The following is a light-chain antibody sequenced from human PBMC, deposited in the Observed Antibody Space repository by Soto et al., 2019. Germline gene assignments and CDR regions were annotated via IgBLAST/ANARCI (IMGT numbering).Light chain of an antibody. V-gene: IGKV1-9*01. CDR1: QGIDTS. Sequence: LLTQSPSSLSASVGDRVTITCRASQGIDTSLAWYQQKQGKAPKLLIYAASNFQSGVPSRFSGSGSGTHLTLTISSLQPEDVETYDCQQLHGYPITFGQGTRLEIK. CDR3: QQLHGYPIT. CDR2: AAS. J-gene: IGKJ5*01.